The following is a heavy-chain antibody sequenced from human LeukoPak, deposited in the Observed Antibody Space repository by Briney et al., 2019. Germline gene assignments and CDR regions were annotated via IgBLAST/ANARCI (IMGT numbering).Heavy chain of an antibody. V-gene: IGHV4-59*08. CDR3: ARHRNYYDSSGYSDAFDI. CDR1: GGSISSYY. Sequence: SETLSLTCTVSGGSISSYYWSWIRQPPGKGLEWIGYNYYSGSTNYNPSLKSRVTISVDTSKNQFSLKLSSVTAADTAVYYCARHRNYYDSSGYSDAFDIWGQGTMVTVSS. CDR2: NYYSGST. J-gene: IGHJ3*02. D-gene: IGHD3-22*01.